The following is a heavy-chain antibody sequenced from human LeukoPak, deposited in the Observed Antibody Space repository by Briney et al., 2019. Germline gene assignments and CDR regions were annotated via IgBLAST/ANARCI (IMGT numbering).Heavy chain of an antibody. CDR2: IYYSGST. V-gene: IGHV4-39*07. Sequence: SETLSLTCTVSGGSISGSSYYWGWIRQPPGKGLEWIGSIYYSGSTYYNPSLKSRVTISVDTSKNQFSLKLSSVTAADTAVYYCARAVGWNEGYFDYWGQGTLVTVSS. CDR1: GGSISGSSYY. D-gene: IGHD1-1*01. CDR3: ARAVGWNEGYFDY. J-gene: IGHJ4*02.